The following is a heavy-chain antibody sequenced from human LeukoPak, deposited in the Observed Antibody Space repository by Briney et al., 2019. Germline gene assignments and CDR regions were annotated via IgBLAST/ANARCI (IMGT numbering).Heavy chain of an antibody. CDR3: ARFTVVVPAAAFDP. D-gene: IGHD2-2*01. J-gene: IGHJ5*02. Sequence: PSETLSLTCTVSGYSISSGYYWGWIRQPPGKGLEWIGEMNHSGSTNYNPSLKSRVTISVDTSKNQFSLKLSSVTAADTAVYYCARFTVVVPAAAFDPWGQGTLVTVSS. CDR1: GYSISSGYY. CDR2: MNHSGST. V-gene: IGHV4-38-2*02.